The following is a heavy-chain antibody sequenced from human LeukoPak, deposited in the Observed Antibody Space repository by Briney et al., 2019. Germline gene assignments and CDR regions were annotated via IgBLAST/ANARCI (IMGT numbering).Heavy chain of an antibody. CDR3: VRVQQLSYYDSSGYFDY. V-gene: IGHV1-18*01. D-gene: IGHD3-22*01. CDR1: GYTFTSYG. CDR2: ISAYNGNT. J-gene: IGHJ4*02. Sequence: ASVKVSCKASGYTFTSYGISWVRQAPGQGLEWMGWISAYNGNTNYAQKLQGRVTMTTDTSTSTAYMELRSLRSDDTAVYYCVRVQQLSYYDSSGYFDYWGQGTLVTVSS.